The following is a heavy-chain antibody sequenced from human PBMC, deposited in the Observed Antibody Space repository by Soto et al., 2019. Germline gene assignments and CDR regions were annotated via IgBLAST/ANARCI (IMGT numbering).Heavy chain of an antibody. CDR1: GGYISSSNW. D-gene: IGHD6-19*01. CDR2: IYHSGST. V-gene: IGHV4-4*02. J-gene: IGHJ6*02. CDR3: ARRSGWYVSPYYYYGMDV. Sequence: QVQLQESGPGLVKPSGTLSLTCAVSGGYISSSNWWSWVRQPPGKGLEWIGEIYHSGSTNYNPSLKSRVTISVDKSKNQFSLKLSSVPAADTAMYYCARRSGWYVSPYYYYGMDVWGQGTTVTVSS.